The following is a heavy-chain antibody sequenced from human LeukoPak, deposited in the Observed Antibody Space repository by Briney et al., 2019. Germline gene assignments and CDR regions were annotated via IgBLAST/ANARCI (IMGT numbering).Heavy chain of an antibody. J-gene: IGHJ4*02. Sequence: PGGSLRLSCAASGFTFSSYSMNWVRQAPGKGLEWVSSISSSSSYIYYADSVKGRFTISRDNAKNSLYLRMNSLKTEDTAVYYCTSYLLRYFDWLPKTNRGYYFDYWGQGTLVTVSS. D-gene: IGHD3-9*01. CDR1: GFTFSSYS. V-gene: IGHV3-21*03. CDR3: TSYLLRYFDWLPKTNRGYYFDY. CDR2: ISSSSSYI.